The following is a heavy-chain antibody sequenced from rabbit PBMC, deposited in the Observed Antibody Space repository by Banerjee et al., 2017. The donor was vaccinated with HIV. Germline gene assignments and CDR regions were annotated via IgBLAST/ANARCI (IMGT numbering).Heavy chain of an antibody. J-gene: IGHJ2*01. CDR2: IYADSNGTP. CDR3: ARVADYAGYGDFDAFDP. CDR1: GFSFSSGYY. Sequence: QSLEESGGDLVKPGASLTLTCTASGFSFSSGYYMCWVRQAPGKGLEWIACIYADSNGTPYYATWVNGRFTISRSTSLNTVDLKMTSLTAADTATYFCARVADYAGYGDFDAFDPWGQGTLVTDS. D-gene: IGHD7-1*01. V-gene: IGHV1S40*01.